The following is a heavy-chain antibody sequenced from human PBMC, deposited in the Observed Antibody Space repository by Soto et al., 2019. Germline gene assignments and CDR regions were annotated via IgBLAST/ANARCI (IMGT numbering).Heavy chain of an antibody. CDR2: TYYRSKWYN. CDR3: ARGSLYIVATLDDAFDI. J-gene: IGHJ3*02. V-gene: IGHV6-1*01. D-gene: IGHD5-12*01. CDR1: GDSVSSNSAA. Sequence: PSQTLPLPCAISGDSVSSNSAAWNWIRQSPSRGLEWLGRTYYRSKWYNDYAVSVKSRITINPDTSKNQFSLQLNSVTPEDTAVYYCARGSLYIVATLDDAFDIWGQGTMVTVSS.